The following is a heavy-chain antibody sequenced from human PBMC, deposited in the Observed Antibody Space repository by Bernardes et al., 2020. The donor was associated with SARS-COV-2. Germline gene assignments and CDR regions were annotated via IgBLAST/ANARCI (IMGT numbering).Heavy chain of an antibody. CDR1: GYSISSGDY. D-gene: IGHD6-19*01. Sequence: SETLSLTCAVSGYSISSGDYWGWIRQPPGKGLEWIGSIYHSGSTYYNPSLKSRVTISVDTSKNQFSLKLSSVTAADTAVYYCARGTGIAVAQPLGYWGQGTLVTVSS. V-gene: IGHV4-38-2*01. CDR2: IYHSGST. CDR3: ARGTGIAVAQPLGY. J-gene: IGHJ4*02.